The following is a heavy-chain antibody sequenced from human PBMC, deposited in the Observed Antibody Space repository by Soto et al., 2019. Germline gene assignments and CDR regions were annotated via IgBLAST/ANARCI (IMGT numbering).Heavy chain of an antibody. CDR3: ARSKVAGYYDATAYFDY. CDR1: GGSISSGGYY. V-gene: IGHV4-31*03. D-gene: IGHD3-3*01. CDR2: IYYSGST. Sequence: TLSLTCTVSGGSISSGGYYWSWIRQHPGKGLEWIGYIYYSGSTYYNPSLKSRVTISVDTSKNQFSLKLSSVTAADTAVYYCARSKVAGYYDATAYFDYWGQGTLVTVSS. J-gene: IGHJ4*02.